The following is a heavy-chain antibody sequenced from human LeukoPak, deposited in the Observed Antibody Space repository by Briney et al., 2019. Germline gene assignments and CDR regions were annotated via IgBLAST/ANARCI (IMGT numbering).Heavy chain of an antibody. CDR2: ISGSGGST. V-gene: IGHV3-23*01. D-gene: IGHD5-18*01. Sequence: PGGSLRLSCAASGFTFSSYAMSWVRQAPRKGLEWVSAISGSGGSTYYADSVKGRFTISRDNSKNTLYLQMNSLRAEDTAVYYCAKVQRGGTAMVNINYWGRGTLVTVSS. CDR3: AKVQRGGTAMVNINY. CDR1: GFTFSSYA. J-gene: IGHJ4*02.